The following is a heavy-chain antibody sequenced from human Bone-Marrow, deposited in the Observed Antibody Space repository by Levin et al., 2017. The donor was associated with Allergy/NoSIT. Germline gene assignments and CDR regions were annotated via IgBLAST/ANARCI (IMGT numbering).Heavy chain of an antibody. V-gene: IGHV3-20*04. CDR1: GFIFDDYA. CDR2: LNYDGSRR. CDR3: ARADYFGSGTYSGQIAD. Sequence: PGESLKISCAASGFIFDDYAMTWVRQAPGKGLEWISTLNYDGSRRGYAESVEGRFFVSRNNAKNSVYLQMNSLGAEDTAFYYCARADYFGSGTYSGQIADWGQGTLVTVSS. J-gene: IGHJ4*02. D-gene: IGHD3-10*01.